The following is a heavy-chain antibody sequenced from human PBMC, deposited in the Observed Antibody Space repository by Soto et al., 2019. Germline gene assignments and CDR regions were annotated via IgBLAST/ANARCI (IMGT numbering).Heavy chain of an antibody. J-gene: IGHJ6*02. V-gene: IGHV1-69*01. CDR3: ARDLLGPVHDYNYDYRMDV. CDR2: IIPIFGTA. D-gene: IGHD5-12*01. Sequence: QVQLVQSGAEVKKPGSSVKVSCKASGGNFSSYAISWVRQAPGQGLEWMGGIIPIFGTANYAQKFQCRVTITADESTSTAYMELSSLRSEATAVYYCARDLLGPVHDYNYDYRMDVWGQGKTVPVYS. CDR1: GGNFSSYA.